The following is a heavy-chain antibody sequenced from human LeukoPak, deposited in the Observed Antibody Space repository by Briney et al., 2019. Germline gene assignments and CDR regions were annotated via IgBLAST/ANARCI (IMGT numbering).Heavy chain of an antibody. J-gene: IGHJ4*02. V-gene: IGHV3-30-3*01. CDR3: ARDQASPYDFWSGSDLDY. CDR1: GFTFSDYA. CDR2: ISYDGSNK. D-gene: IGHD3-3*01. Sequence: GGSLRLSCTASGFTFSDYAMTWVRQAPGKGLEWVAVISYDGSNKYYADSVKGRFTISRDNSKNTLYLQMNSLRAEDTAVYYCARDQASPYDFWSGSDLDYWGQGTLVTVSS.